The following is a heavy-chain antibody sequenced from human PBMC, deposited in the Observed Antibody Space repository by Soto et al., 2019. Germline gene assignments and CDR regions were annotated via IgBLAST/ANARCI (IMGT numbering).Heavy chain of an antibody. CDR1: GFSFGTYW. CDR3: ARGIAAAGPKLDY. J-gene: IGHJ4*02. V-gene: IGHV3-74*01. Sequence: EVPLVESGGNLAQPGGSLRLSCAASGFSFGTYWMHWVRLAPGKGLVWISRINSDGRDTAYADSVKGRFTISRDNAKNTLSLQMNNLRAEDTAVYYCARGIAAAGPKLDYWGQGTLVTVSS. D-gene: IGHD6-13*01. CDR2: INSDGRDT.